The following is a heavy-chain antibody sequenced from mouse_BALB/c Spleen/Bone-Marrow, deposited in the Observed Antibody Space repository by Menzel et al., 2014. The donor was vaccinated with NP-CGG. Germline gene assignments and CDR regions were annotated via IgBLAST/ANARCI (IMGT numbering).Heavy chain of an antibody. CDR3: ARDLDY. CDR2: INPSTGYT. V-gene: IGHV1-7*01. CDR1: GYTFTTYW. J-gene: IGHJ2*01. Sequence: QVQLQQSGAELAKPGASVKMSRKASGYTFTTYWMHWVKQRPGQGLEWIGYINPSTGYTEYNQKFKDKATLTADKSSSTAYMQLISLTFEDSAVYYCARDLDYWGQGTTLTVSS.